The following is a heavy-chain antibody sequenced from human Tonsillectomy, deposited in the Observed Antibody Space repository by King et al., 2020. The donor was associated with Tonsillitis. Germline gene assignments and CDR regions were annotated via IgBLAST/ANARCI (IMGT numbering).Heavy chain of an antibody. J-gene: IGHJ4*02. D-gene: IGHD3-16*02. Sequence: VQLVESGGGVVQPGRSLRLSCAASGFTFSNYAMHWVRQAPGKGLEWVAVISYDGSNKYDADSVKGRFTISRDNSKNTLYLQMNSLRPEDTAVYYCARDSADDYVWGSYRYFDYWGQGNLVTVSS. CDR1: GFTFSNYA. CDR3: ARDSADDYVWGSYRYFDY. V-gene: IGHV3-30*04. CDR2: ISYDGSNK.